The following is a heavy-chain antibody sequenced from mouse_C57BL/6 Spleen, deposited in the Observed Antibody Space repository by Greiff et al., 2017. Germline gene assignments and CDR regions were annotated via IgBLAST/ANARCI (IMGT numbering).Heavy chain of an antibody. J-gene: IGHJ2*01. CDR2: ISDGGSYT. V-gene: IGHV5-4*01. Sequence: EVQLVESGGGLVKPGGSLKLSCAASGFTFSSYAMSWVRQTPEKRLEWVATISDGGSYTSYPDNVKGRFTISRDKAKNNLYLQMSHLKSEDTAMXYCARDKGYYYGSSYFDYWGQGTTLTVSS. CDR3: ARDKGYYYGSSYFDY. D-gene: IGHD1-1*01. CDR1: GFTFSSYA.